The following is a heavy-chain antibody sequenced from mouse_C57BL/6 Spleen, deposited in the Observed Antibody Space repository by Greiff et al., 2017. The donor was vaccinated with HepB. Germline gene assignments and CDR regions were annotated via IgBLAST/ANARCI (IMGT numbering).Heavy chain of an antibody. D-gene: IGHD3-1*01. CDR1: GYTFTDYY. CDR2: INPNNGGT. V-gene: IGHV1-26*01. Sequence: EVKLQQSGPELVKPGASVKISCKASGYTFTDYYMNWVKQSHGKSLEWIGDINPNNGGTSYNQKFKGKATLTVDKSSSTAYMELRSLTSEDSAVYYCASGARRDYAMDYWGQGTSVTVSS. J-gene: IGHJ4*01. CDR3: ASGARRDYAMDY.